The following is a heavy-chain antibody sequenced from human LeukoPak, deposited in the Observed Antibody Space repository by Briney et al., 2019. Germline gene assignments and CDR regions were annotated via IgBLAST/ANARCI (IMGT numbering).Heavy chain of an antibody. J-gene: IGHJ4*02. CDR1: GFTLSSYS. D-gene: IGHD6-19*01. Sequence: GGSLRLSCATSGFTLSSYSMNWVRQAPGKGLEWVSYISSRSSYIYYADSVKGRFTISRDNAKNSLYLQMNSLRAEDTAVYYCATWPGGWYGEDSWGQGTLVTVSS. CDR2: ISSRSSYI. CDR3: ATWPGGWYGEDS. V-gene: IGHV3-21*04.